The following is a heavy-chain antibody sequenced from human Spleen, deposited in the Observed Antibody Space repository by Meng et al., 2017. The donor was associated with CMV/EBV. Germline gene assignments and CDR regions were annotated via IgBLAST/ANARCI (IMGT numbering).Heavy chain of an antibody. J-gene: IGHJ4*02. CDR3: AKDYCTSDRCYMRGFDS. V-gene: IGHV3-23*01. D-gene: IGHD2-2*02. CDR2: ISGST. Sequence: GESLKISCVASGFTLSNFAMTWVRQVPGKGLEWGSGISGSTYYADSVKGRFTIWSDNSKNTLFLQMKGLGAEDTALSYCAKDYCTSDRCYMRGFDSWGQGTLVTVSS. CDR1: GFTLSNFA.